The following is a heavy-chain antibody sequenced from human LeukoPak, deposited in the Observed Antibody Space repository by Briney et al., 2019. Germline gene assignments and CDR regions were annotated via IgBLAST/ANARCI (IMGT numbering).Heavy chain of an antibody. CDR3: ARGPSVLLWFGEFY. D-gene: IGHD3-10*01. Sequence: ASVKVSCKASGYTFTSYSMNWVRQAPGQGLEWMGWINTNTGNPTYAQGFTGRFVFSLDTSVSTAYLQISSLKAEDTAVYYCARGPSVLLWFGEFYWGQGTLVTDSP. CDR1: GYTFTSYS. CDR2: INTNTGNP. V-gene: IGHV7-4-1*02. J-gene: IGHJ4*02.